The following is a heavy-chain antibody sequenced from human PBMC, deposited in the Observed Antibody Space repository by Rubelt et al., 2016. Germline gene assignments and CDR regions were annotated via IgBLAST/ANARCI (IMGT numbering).Heavy chain of an antibody. CDR1: GFRFSAFW. D-gene: IGHD2/OR15-2a*01. Sequence: EVQLVQSGAEVRKPGESLKISCKGSGFRFSAFWIGWVRQMPGKGPEWMGIIYPGDSDVRYSPSFEGQVTISAEKYIRTAYLQGSSLKASDTAIYYCATDTYDYWGQGTLVTVSS. CDR2: IYPGDSDV. J-gene: IGHJ4*02. V-gene: IGHV5-51*01. CDR3: ATDTYDY.